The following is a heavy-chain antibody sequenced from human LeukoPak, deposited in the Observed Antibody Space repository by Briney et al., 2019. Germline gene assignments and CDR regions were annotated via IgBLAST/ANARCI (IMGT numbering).Heavy chain of an antibody. V-gene: IGHV3-30*04. Sequence: PGGSLRLSCAASGFTFSTYAMHWVRQAPGKGLEWVAVLSSDGSNKYYADSVKGRFIISRDNSKNTLYLQMNSLRSEDTAVYYCAREWCMLCAFDIWGQGTMVTVSS. J-gene: IGHJ3*02. CDR3: AREWCMLCAFDI. CDR1: GFTFSTYA. D-gene: IGHD2-8*01. CDR2: LSSDGSNK.